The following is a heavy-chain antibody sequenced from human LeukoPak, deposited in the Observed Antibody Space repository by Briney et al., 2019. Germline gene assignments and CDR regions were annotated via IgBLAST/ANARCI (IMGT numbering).Heavy chain of an antibody. CDR2: ISYDGSNK. CDR3: ARALIVAVTSHYYYGVDV. V-gene: IGHV3-30-3*01. CDR1: GFTFSSYA. J-gene: IGHJ6*02. D-gene: IGHD1-26*01. Sequence: GRSLRLSCAASGFTFSSYAMHWVRQAPGKGLEWVAVISYDGSNKYYADSVKGRFTISRDNSKNTLYLQMNSLRAEDTAVYYCARALIVAVTSHYYYGVDVWGQGTTVTVSS.